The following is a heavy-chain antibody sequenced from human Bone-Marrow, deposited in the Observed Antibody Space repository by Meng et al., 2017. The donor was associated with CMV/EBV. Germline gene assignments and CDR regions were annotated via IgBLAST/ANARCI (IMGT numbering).Heavy chain of an antibody. D-gene: IGHD1-14*01. Sequence: GGSLKISCAASGFTFSNAWMSWVRQAPGKGLEWVGRIKSKTDGGTTDYAAPVKGRFTISRDDSKNTLYLQMNSLKTEDTAVYYCTTVFLISNRYHYGMDVWGQGTTVTVSS. J-gene: IGHJ6*02. CDR2: IKSKTDGGTT. CDR1: GFTFSNAW. CDR3: TTVFLISNRYHYGMDV. V-gene: IGHV3-15*01.